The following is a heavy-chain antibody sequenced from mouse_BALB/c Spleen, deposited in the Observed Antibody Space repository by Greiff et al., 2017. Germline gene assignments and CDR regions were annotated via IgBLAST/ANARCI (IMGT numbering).Heavy chain of an antibody. J-gene: IGHJ4*01. V-gene: IGHV5-12-1*01. CDR1: GFAFSSYD. D-gene: IGHD2-14*01. Sequence: EVQLVESGEGLVKPGGSLKLSCAASGFAFSSYDMSWVRQTPEKRLEWVAYISSGGGSTYYPDTVKGRFTISRDNAKNTLYLQMSSLKSEDTAMYYCARHPIGGYYAMDYWGQGTSVTVSS. CDR3: ARHPIGGYYAMDY. CDR2: ISSGGGST.